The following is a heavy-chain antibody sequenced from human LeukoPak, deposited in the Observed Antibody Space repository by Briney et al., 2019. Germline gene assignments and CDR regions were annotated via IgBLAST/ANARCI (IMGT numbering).Heavy chain of an antibody. CDR2: IIPILGIA. Sequence: ASVKVSCKASGGTFSSYAISWVRQAPGQGLEWMGRIIPILGIANYAQKFQGRVTITADKSTSTAYMELSSLRSEDTAVYYCARDLSSSWPGYNWFDPWGQGALVTVSS. V-gene: IGHV1-69*04. CDR3: ARDLSSSWPGYNWFDP. J-gene: IGHJ5*02. D-gene: IGHD6-13*01. CDR1: GGTFSSYA.